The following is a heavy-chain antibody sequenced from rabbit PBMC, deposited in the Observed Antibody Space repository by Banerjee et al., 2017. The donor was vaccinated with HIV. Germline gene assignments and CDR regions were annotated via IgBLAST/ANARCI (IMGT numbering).Heavy chain of an antibody. D-gene: IGHD4-1*01. CDR1: GFDFSNNVL. CDR3: ARDLAGVIGWNFNL. J-gene: IGHJ4*01. Sequence: QEQLKESGGGLVQPGGSLKLSCKASGFDFSNNVLCWVRQAPGKGLEWIACINTSSGNTVYASWAKGRFTISKTSSTTVTLQMTSLTVADTATYFCARDLAGVIGWNFNLWGPGTLVTVS. V-gene: IGHV1S45*01. CDR2: INTSSGNT.